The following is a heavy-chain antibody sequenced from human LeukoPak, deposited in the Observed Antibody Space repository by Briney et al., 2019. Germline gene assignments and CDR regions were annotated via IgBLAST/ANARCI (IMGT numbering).Heavy chain of an antibody. CDR1: GGSISSYY. CDR3: ASEGELRSFDWGRWFDP. CDR2: IYTSGST. Sequence: ETLSLTCTVSGGSISSYYWSWIRQPAGKGLEWIGRIYTSGSTNYNPSLKSRVTMSVDTSKNQFSLKLSSVTAADTAVYYCASEGELRSFDWGRWFDPWGQGTLVTVSS. V-gene: IGHV4-4*07. D-gene: IGHD3-9*01. J-gene: IGHJ5*02.